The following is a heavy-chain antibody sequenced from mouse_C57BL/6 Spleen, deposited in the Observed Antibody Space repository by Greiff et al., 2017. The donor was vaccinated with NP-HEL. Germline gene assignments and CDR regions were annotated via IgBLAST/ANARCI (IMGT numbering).Heavy chain of an antibody. CDR1: GYSFTGYY. Sequence: VQLQQSGPELVKPGASVKISCKASGYSFTGYYMNWVKQSPEKSLEWIGEINPSTGGTTYNQKFKAKATLTVDKSSSTAYMQLKSLTSEDSAVYYCARSIAQAPFAYWGQGTLVTVSA. CDR2: INPSTGGT. J-gene: IGHJ3*01. D-gene: IGHD3-2*02. CDR3: ARSIAQAPFAY. V-gene: IGHV1-42*01.